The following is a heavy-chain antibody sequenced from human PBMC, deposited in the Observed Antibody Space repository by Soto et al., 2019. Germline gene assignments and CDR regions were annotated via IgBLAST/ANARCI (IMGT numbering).Heavy chain of an antibody. CDR2: IIPIFGTA. V-gene: IGHV1-69*13. CDR3: ARDGGESLLYTSAFAI. CDR1: GGTVSSDA. D-gene: IGHD3-3*01. J-gene: IGHJ3*02. Sequence: SVKVSCNSSGGTVSSDASSWVRQATGQGLEWMGGIIPIFGTANYAQKFSGRVTITADESTSTADMELSSLSSEDTAAYYCARDGGESLLYTSAFAIWGKGTMVTVSS.